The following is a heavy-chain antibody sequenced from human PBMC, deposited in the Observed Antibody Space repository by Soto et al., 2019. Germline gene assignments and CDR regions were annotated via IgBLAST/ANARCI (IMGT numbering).Heavy chain of an antibody. D-gene: IGHD5-12*01. CDR1: GGSISSYY. Sequence: SETLSLTCTVSGGSISSYYWSWIRQPPGKGLEWIGYIYYSGSTNYNPSLKSRVTISVDTSKNQFSLKLSSVTAADTAVYYCARVRFQRWLQFRAGWYFDLRGRGTLVTVSS. CDR3: ARVRFQRWLQFRAGWYFDL. J-gene: IGHJ2*01. CDR2: IYYSGST. V-gene: IGHV4-59*01.